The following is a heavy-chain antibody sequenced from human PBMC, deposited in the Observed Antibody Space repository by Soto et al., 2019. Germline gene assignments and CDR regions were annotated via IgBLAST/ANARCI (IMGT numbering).Heavy chain of an antibody. CDR1: GYSFTSYW. Sequence: PGESLKISCKGSGYSFTSYWIGWVRQMPGKGLEWMGIIYPGDSDTRYSPSFQGQVTISADKSISTAYLQWSSLKASDTAMYYCAIIKGLTGTTDGSNLFDYWGQGTLVTVSS. V-gene: IGHV5-51*01. J-gene: IGHJ4*02. CDR2: IYPGDSDT. CDR3: AIIKGLTGTTDGSNLFDY. D-gene: IGHD1-20*01.